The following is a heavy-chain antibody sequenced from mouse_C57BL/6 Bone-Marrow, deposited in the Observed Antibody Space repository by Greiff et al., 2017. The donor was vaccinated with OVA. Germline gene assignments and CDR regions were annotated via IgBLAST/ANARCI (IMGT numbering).Heavy chain of an antibody. CDR2: IDPETGGT. CDR1: GYTFTDYE. Sequence: QVQVKESGAELVRPGASVTLSCKASGYTFTDYEMHWVKQTPVHGLEWIGAIDPETGGTAYNQKFKGKAILTADKSSSTAYMELRSLTSEDSAVYYCTRPPLPYWGQGTTLTVSS. J-gene: IGHJ2*01. V-gene: IGHV1-15*01. CDR3: TRPPLPY.